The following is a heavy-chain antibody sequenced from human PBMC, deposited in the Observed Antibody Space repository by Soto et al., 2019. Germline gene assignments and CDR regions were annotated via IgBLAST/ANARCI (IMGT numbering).Heavy chain of an antibody. J-gene: IGHJ6*02. CDR3: ARSAPPSYDILTGPPLYGMDV. CDR2: IIPIFGTA. Sequence: GASVKVSCKASGVTFSSYAISWVRQAPGQGLEWMGGIIPIFGTATYAQKFQGRVTITADESTSTAYMELSSLRSEDTAVYYCARSAPPSYDILTGPPLYGMDVWGQGTTVTVSS. CDR1: GVTFSSYA. V-gene: IGHV1-69*13. D-gene: IGHD3-9*01.